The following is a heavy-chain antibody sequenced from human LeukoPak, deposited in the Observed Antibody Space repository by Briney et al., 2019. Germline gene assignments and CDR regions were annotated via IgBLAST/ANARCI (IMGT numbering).Heavy chain of an antibody. D-gene: IGHD3-22*01. CDR3: ARGEYYYDSSGYPYFDY. V-gene: IGHV3-21*01. J-gene: IGHJ4*02. Sequence: GGSLRLSCAASGFTFSSYSMNWVRQAPGKGLEWVSSISSSSSYIYYADSVKGRFTISRDNAKNTLYLQMNSLRAEDTAVYYCARGEYYYDSSGYPYFDYWGQGTLVTVSS. CDR1: GFTFSSYS. CDR2: ISSSSSYI.